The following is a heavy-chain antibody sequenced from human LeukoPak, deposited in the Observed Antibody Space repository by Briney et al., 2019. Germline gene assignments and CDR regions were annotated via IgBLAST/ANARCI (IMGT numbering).Heavy chain of an antibody. CDR1: GFTFSSYG. V-gene: IGHV3-30*18. CDR2: ISYDGSNK. CDR3: AKAVGGVIIVWDS. J-gene: IGHJ4*02. D-gene: IGHD3-10*01. Sequence: GGSLRLSRAASGFTFSSYGMHWVRQAPGKGLEWVAVISYDGSNKYYADSVKGRFTISRDNSKNTLYLQMNSLRAEDTAVYYCAKAVGGVIIVWDSWGQGTLVTASS.